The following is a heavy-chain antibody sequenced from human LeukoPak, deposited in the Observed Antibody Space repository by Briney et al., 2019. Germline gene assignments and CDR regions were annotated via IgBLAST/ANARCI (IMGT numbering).Heavy chain of an antibody. CDR2: PYRGDKS. J-gene: IGHJ4*02. CDR1: GLTVSSNY. Sequence: PGGSLRLSCAASGLTVSSNYLNWVRQAPGKGLEWVSTTPYRGDKSYYADSVQGRFSISRDNSAKTVFLHLSSLRAEDTAIYYCAKVFCSSPRCFLPFDYWGQGTLVTVSS. D-gene: IGHD2-2*01. CDR3: AKVFCSSPRCFLPFDY. V-gene: IGHV3-53*01.